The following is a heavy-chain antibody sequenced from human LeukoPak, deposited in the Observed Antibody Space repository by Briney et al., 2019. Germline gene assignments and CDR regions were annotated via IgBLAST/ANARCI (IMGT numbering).Heavy chain of an antibody. V-gene: IGHV4-4*07. D-gene: IGHD6-6*01. J-gene: IGHJ6*02. CDR1: GGSISSYY. CDR2: IYTSGST. Sequence: SETLSLTCTVSGGSISSYYWSWIRQPAGKGLEWIGRIYTSGSTNYNPSLKSRVTMSVDTSKNQFSLKLSSVTAADTAAYYCARETYSTSNYYYYYGMDVWGQGTTVTVSS. CDR3: ARETYSTSNYYYYYGMDV.